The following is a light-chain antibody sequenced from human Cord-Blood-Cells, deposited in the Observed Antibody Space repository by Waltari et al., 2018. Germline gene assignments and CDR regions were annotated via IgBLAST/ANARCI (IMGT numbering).Light chain of an antibody. J-gene: IGKJ3*01. CDR3: QQYNNWPFT. CDR1: QSVSSN. V-gene: IGKV3D-15*01. CDR2: GAS. Sequence: EIVMTQSPATLSVSPGERATLSCRASQSVSSNLAWYQQKPGQAPRLLIYGASTRATGIPARFSGSGSGTEFTLTISSLQSEDFAVYYCQQYNNWPFTFGPGTKGISN.